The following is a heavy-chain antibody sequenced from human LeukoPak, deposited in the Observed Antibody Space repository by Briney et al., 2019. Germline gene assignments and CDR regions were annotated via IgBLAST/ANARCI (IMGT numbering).Heavy chain of an antibody. V-gene: IGHV3-74*01. J-gene: IGHJ4*02. D-gene: IGHD3/OR15-3a*01. CDR1: GFTFSSYW. CDR2: ISSDGSNT. Sequence: PGGSLRLSRAASGFTFSSYWMHWVRQGPGKGLVWVSRISSDGSNTYYADSVEGRFTISRDNAKNTMYLQMNSLRAEDTAVYYCARGTGYSVFDYWGQGTLVTVSS. CDR3: ARGTGYSVFDY.